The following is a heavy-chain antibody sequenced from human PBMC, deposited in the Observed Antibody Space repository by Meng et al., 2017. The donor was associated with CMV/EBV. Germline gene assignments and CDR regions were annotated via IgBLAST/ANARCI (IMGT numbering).Heavy chain of an antibody. CDR1: GFTFSSYS. CDR3: ARDGGYSSGWYPPQLSYYYYYGMDV. CDR2: ISSSSSYI. J-gene: IGHJ6*02. D-gene: IGHD6-19*01. Sequence: GSLKISCAASGFTFSSYSMNWVRQAPGKGLEWVSSISSSSSYIYYADSVKGRFTISRDNAKNSLYLQMNSLRAEDTAVYYCARDGGYSSGWYPPQLSYYYYYGMDVWGQGTTVTVSS. V-gene: IGHV3-21*01.